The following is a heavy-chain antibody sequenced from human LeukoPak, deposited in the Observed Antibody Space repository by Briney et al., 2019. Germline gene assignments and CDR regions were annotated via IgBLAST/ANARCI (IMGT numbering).Heavy chain of an antibody. J-gene: IGHJ4*02. CDR3: IHLTLSDD. CDR1: GFTFTNAW. Sequence: PGGSLRLSCVASGFTFTNAWMTWARQAPGKGLEWVGRIKSKPDGGTTDYAAPVKGRFTISRDDSQNTLYLQMNSLKTEDTAVYYCIHLTLSDDWGQGTLVTVSS. CDR2: IKSKPDGGTT. D-gene: IGHD3-9*01. V-gene: IGHV3-15*01.